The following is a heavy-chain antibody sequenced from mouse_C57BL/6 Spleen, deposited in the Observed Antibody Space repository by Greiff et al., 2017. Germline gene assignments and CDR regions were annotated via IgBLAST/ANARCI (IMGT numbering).Heavy chain of an antibody. CDR1: GFTFSSYA. CDR3: ERDGYGYDEEGYYAMDY. CDR2: IRDGGSYT. D-gene: IGHD2-2*01. J-gene: IGHJ4*01. Sequence: EVHLVESGGGLVKPGGSLKLSCAASGFTFSSYAMSWVRQTPEQRLEWVATIRDGGSYTQYPDNGTGRFNISRYNAKNNLYLQMSHLKSEDTAMYYWERDGYGYDEEGYYAMDYWGQGTSVTVSS. V-gene: IGHV5-4*01.